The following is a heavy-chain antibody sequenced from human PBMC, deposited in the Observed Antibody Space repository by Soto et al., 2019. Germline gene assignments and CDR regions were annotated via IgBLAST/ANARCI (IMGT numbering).Heavy chain of an antibody. J-gene: IGHJ4*02. D-gene: IGHD3-10*01. CDR1: GGTFRNYA. CDR3: ARGTHTEF. Sequence: SVKVSCKASGGTFRNYAIDWVRQAPGQGFEWLGGIIPMFGTPYYAQKFQDRVTITADISTTTAYMELSSLISDDTAVYYRARGTHTEFWGQGSMVTVSS. V-gene: IGHV1-69*06. CDR2: IIPMFGTP.